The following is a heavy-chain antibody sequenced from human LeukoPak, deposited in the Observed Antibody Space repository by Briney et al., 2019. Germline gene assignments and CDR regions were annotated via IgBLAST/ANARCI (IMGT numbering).Heavy chain of an antibody. CDR2: VFQLQTVRS. Sequence: SETLSLTCTVSGSSITSTYYWAWFRQPPGKGLDWIATVFQLQTVRSFYNKSLESRVTMSLDTSQNQFSLNLTSVTAADTALYFCARVLHAPKFIDSWGQGTLVTVSS. J-gene: IGHJ4*02. CDR1: GSSITSTYY. D-gene: IGHD2-8*01. CDR3: ARVLHAPKFIDS. V-gene: IGHV4-38-2*02.